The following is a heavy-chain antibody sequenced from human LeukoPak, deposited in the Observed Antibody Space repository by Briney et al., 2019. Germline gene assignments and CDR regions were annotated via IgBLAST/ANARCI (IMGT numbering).Heavy chain of an antibody. J-gene: IGHJ4*02. CDR3: ARESRGLGDNFDY. CDR1: GFTFSDSY. D-gene: IGHD4-17*01. CDR2: ISNSGSSI. V-gene: IGHV3-11*04. Sequence: GGSLRLSCAASGFTFSDSYMTWIRQAPGKGLEWVSYISNSGSSIYYADSVKGRFTTSRDNAKSSLYLQMNSLRAEDTAVYYCARESRGLGDNFDYWGQGNLVTVSS.